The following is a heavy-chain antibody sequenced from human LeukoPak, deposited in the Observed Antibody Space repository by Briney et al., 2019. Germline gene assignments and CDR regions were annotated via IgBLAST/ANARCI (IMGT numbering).Heavy chain of an antibody. CDR1: GFRFSTYG. Sequence: PGGSLRLSCATSGFRFSTYGMHWVRQAPGKGLEWVAVIWYDGSNKYYADSVKGRFTISRDNSKNTLYLQMNSLRAEDTAVYYCARGIVATITLGYYFDYWGQGTLVTVSS. J-gene: IGHJ4*02. CDR3: ARGIVATITLGYYFDY. CDR2: IWYDGSNK. V-gene: IGHV3-33*01. D-gene: IGHD5-12*01.